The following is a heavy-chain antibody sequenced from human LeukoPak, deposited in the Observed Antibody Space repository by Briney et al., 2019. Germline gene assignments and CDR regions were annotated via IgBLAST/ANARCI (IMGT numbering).Heavy chain of an antibody. V-gene: IGHV4-59*01. CDR1: GGSISSYY. Sequence: SETLSLTCTVSGGSISSYYWSWIRQSPGKGLEWIGYIYYRGNTNYNPSLKSRVTISLDTPKNRFSLKLSSVTAADTAVYYCARSGSGSYGPVDYWGQGTLVTVSS. CDR2: IYYRGNT. D-gene: IGHD3-10*01. J-gene: IGHJ4*02. CDR3: ARSGSGSYGPVDY.